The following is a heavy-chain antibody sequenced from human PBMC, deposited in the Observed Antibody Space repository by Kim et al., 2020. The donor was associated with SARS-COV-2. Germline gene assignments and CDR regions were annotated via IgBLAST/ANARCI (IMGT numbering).Heavy chain of an antibody. CDR2: ISWNSVSI. D-gene: IGHD3-10*01. CDR1: GFTFDDYA. V-gene: IGHV3-9*01. CDR3: AKDIGGYYGSGSYSGGLGYYYYYGMDV. J-gene: IGHJ6*02. Sequence: GGSLRLSCAASGFTFDDYAMHWVRQAPGKGLEWVSGISWNSVSIGYADSVKGRFTISRDNAKNSLYLQMNSLRAEDTALYYCAKDIGGYYGSGSYSGGLGYYYYYGMDVWGQGTTVTVSS.